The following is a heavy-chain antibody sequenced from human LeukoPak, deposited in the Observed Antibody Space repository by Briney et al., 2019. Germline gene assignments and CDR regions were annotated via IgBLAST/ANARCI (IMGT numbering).Heavy chain of an antibody. D-gene: IGHD2-15*01. CDR2: IYYSGST. CDR1: GGSISSSSYY. V-gene: IGHV4-39*07. J-gene: IGHJ6*02. Sequence: SETLSLTCTVSGGSISSSSYYWGWIRQPPGKGLEWIWSIYYSGSTYYNPSLKSRVTISVDTSKNQFSLKLSSVTAADTAVYYCARGPVVVAATPYYYYGMDVWGQGTTVTVSS. CDR3: ARGPVVVAATPYYYYGMDV.